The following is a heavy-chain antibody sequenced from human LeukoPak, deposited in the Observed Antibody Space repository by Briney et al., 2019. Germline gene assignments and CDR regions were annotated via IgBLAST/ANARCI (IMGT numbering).Heavy chain of an antibody. D-gene: IGHD6-6*01. CDR2: IRPDETTE. J-gene: IGHJ4*02. CDR1: GFSFSSYA. V-gene: IGHV3-30*02. Sequence: GGSLRLSCAVSGFSFSSYAMHWVRQAPGKGLEWVALIRPDETTEYYADSVQGRFTISRDTSKNTLYLQMNSLRAEDTAVYYCAKEYTPSSPLGELDSWGQGTLVTVSS. CDR3: AKEYTPSSPLGELDS.